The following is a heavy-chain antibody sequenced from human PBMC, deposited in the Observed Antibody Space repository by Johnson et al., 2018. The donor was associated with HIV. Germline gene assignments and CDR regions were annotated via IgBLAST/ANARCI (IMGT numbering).Heavy chain of an antibody. V-gene: IGHV3-66*01. D-gene: IGHD3-22*01. J-gene: IGHJ3*02. CDR3: ARDRNYYDSSGYDAFDI. Sequence: VQLVESGGGLVQPGGSLRLSCAASGFTVSSNYMSWVRQAPGKGLEWVSVIYSGGNTYYADSVKGRFSISGDHAKNTLYLQMTSLRAEDTAVYYCARDRNYYDSSGYDAFDIWGQGTMVTVSS. CDR2: IYSGGNT. CDR1: GFTVSSNY.